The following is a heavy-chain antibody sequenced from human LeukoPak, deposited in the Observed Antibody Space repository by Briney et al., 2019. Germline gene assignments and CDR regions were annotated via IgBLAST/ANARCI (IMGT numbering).Heavy chain of an antibody. Sequence: SETLSLTCTVSGGSISFYYWSWIRQPPGKGLEWIGEINHSGSTNYNPSLKSRVTISVDTSKNQFSLKLSSVTAADTAVYYCASRRLRFSSSTSCCIDDYWGQGTLVTVSS. J-gene: IGHJ4*02. CDR3: ASRRLRFSSSTSCCIDDY. D-gene: IGHD2-2*01. CDR1: GGSISFYY. V-gene: IGHV4-34*01. CDR2: INHSGST.